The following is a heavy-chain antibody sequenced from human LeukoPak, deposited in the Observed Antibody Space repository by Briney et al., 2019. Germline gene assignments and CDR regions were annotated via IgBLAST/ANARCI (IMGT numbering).Heavy chain of an antibody. D-gene: IGHD3/OR15-3a*01. Sequence: PSETLSLTCTASGGSLSASGGPLSHYYWNWIRQPAGKPLEWVGRIYSSGTTKYNPSLKSRVTMSVDTSKNQFSLTLTSVNAADAAVYYCARGMRFLDSTGGLDVWGQGATVIVSS. CDR3: ARGMRFLDSTGGLDV. CDR2: IYSSGTT. V-gene: IGHV4-4*07. CDR1: GGSLSASGGPLSHYY. J-gene: IGHJ6*02.